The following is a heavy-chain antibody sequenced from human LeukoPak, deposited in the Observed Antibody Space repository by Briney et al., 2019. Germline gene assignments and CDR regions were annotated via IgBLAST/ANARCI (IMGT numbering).Heavy chain of an antibody. V-gene: IGHV4-38-2*01. Sequence: PSQTLSLTCAVSGYSISNGYYWGWIRPPPGKGLEWIGSIDHRGNTFYNPSLKSRVTISVDTSKNQFSLKLTSVTAADTAIYYCARGPPRYASYWGQGTLVTVSS. CDR2: IDHRGNT. CDR3: ARGPPRYASY. D-gene: IGHD2-21*01. J-gene: IGHJ4*02. CDR1: GYSISNGYY.